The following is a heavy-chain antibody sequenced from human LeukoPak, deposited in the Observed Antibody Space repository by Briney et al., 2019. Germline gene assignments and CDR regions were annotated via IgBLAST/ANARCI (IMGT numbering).Heavy chain of an antibody. V-gene: IGHV1-46*01. CDR1: GYTFTSYY. Sequence: ASVKVSCKASGYTFTSYYMHWVRQAPGQGLEWMGIINPSGGSTSYAQKFQGRVTMTRDTSTSTVYMELSSLRSEDTAVYYCARAARIAAAGRRFDYWGQGTLVTVSS. CDR2: INPSGGST. D-gene: IGHD6-13*01. CDR3: ARAARIAAAGRRFDY. J-gene: IGHJ4*02.